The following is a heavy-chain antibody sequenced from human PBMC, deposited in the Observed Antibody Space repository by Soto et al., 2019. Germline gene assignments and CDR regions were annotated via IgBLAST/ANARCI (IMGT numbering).Heavy chain of an antibody. V-gene: IGHV3-33*01. CDR1: GFTFSSYG. CDR3: ARDRSYDFWSGYYLSAEGRDYGMDI. J-gene: IGHJ6*02. Sequence: PGGSLRLSCAAPGFTFSSYGMHWVRQAPGKGLEWVAVIWYDGSNKYYADSVKGRFTISRDNSKNTLYLQMNSLRAEDTAVYYCARDRSYDFWSGYYLSAEGRDYGMDIWGQGTTVTVSS. D-gene: IGHD3-3*01. CDR2: IWYDGSNK.